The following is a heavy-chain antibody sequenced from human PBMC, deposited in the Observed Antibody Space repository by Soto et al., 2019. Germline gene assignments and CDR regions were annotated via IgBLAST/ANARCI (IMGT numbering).Heavy chain of an antibody. Sequence: PGGSLRLSCAASGFTFSSYSMNWVRQAPGKGLEWVSSISSSSSYIYYADSVKGRFTISRDNAKNSLYLQMNSLRAEDTAVYYCASDYYDSSGYYYVPYWGQGTLVTVSS. CDR2: ISSSSSYI. V-gene: IGHV3-21*01. J-gene: IGHJ4*02. D-gene: IGHD3-22*01. CDR1: GFTFSSYS. CDR3: ASDYYDSSGYYYVPY.